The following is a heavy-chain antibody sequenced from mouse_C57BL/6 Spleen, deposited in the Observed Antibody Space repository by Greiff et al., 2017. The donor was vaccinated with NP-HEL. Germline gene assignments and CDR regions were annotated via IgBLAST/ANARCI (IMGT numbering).Heavy chain of an antibody. Sequence: VQVVESGPGLVAPSQCLSISCTVSGFSLTSYGVDWVRQPPGKGLEWLGVIWGGGSTTYYSALMSRLSISKDNSKSQVFLKMNSQQTDDTAMYYCARRLGAMDYWGQGTSVTVSS. J-gene: IGHJ4*01. CDR1: GFSLTSYG. D-gene: IGHD3-3*01. V-gene: IGHV2-9*01. CDR3: ARRLGAMDY. CDR2: IWGGGST.